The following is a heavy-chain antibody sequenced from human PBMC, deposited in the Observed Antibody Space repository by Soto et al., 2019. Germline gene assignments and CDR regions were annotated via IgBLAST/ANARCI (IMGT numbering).Heavy chain of an antibody. V-gene: IGHV1-8*02. J-gene: IGHJ4*02. D-gene: IGHD2-21*01. CDR2: ISPNNGNT. Sequence: ASVKVSCKASGYTFTSYGISWVRQAPGQGLEWMGWISPNNGNTSYAQKFQGRVTMTRNTSISTAYMELSSLRSEDTAVYYCARGRSGGEDYWGQGTLVTVSS. CDR3: ARGRSGGEDY. CDR1: GYTFTSYG.